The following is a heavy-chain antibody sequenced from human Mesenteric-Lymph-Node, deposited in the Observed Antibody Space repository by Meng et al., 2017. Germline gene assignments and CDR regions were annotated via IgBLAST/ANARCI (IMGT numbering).Heavy chain of an antibody. J-gene: IGHJ4*02. V-gene: IGHV1-2*06. Sequence: ASVKVSCKASGYTFTGYYIHWVRQAPGQGLEWMGRINPSSGGTNYAQNFQGRVTMTRDTSITTAFMELSGLRSDDTAVYYCARGPLYYYDSSGNTTPFEYWGQGTLVTVSS. CDR3: ARGPLYYYDSSGNTTPFEY. CDR1: GYTFTGYY. CDR2: INPSSGGT. D-gene: IGHD3-22*01.